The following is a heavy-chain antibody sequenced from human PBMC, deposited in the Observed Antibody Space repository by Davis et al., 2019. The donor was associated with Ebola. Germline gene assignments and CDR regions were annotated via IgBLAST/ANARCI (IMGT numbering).Heavy chain of an antibody. V-gene: IGHV3-23*01. CDR2: ISGSGGST. J-gene: IGHJ4*02. Sequence: GESLKISCTDSVITFSSYAMTWVRQAPGKGLEWVSAISGSGGSTYYADSVKGRFTISRDNSKNTLYLQMNSLRAEDTAVYYCARGPTGVTTVDYWGQGTLVTVSS. CDR3: ARGPTGVTTVDY. D-gene: IGHD4-17*01. CDR1: VITFSSYA.